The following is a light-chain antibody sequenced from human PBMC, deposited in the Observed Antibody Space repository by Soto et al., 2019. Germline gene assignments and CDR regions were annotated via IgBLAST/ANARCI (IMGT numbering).Light chain of an antibody. CDR3: ISYTSSSTLYV. CDR2: EVS. CDR1: SSDVGGYNY. J-gene: IGLJ1*01. Sequence: QTPLTQPAYVSGSPGQSITISCTGTSSDVGGYNYVSWYQHHPGKAPKVMIFEVSNRPSGVSIRFSGSKSGNTASLTISGLQAEDEADYYCISYTSSSTLYVFGTGTKVTVL. V-gene: IGLV2-14*01.